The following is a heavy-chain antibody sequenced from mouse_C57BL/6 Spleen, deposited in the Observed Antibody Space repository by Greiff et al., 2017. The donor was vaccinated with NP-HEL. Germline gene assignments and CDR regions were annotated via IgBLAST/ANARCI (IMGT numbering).Heavy chain of an antibody. Sequence: QVQLQQPGAELVKPGASGKRSCKASGYTFTSYWITWVKQRPGQGLEWIGDIYPGSGSTNYNEKFKSKATLTVDTSSSTAYMQLSSLTSEDSAVYYCARPHGSSLDYWGQGTTLTVSS. V-gene: IGHV1-55*01. J-gene: IGHJ2*01. D-gene: IGHD1-1*01. CDR3: ARPHGSSLDY. CDR1: GYTFTSYW. CDR2: IYPGSGST.